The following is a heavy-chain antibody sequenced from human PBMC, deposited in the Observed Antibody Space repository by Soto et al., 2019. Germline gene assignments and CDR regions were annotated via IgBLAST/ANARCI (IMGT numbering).Heavy chain of an antibody. CDR2: ISGGASTI. J-gene: IGHJ6*02. D-gene: IGHD6-25*01. V-gene: IGHV3-48*03. CDR1: GFTFSSYE. CDR3: ARGGYSSEWHTDYYGMDV. Sequence: GGSLRLSCAASGFTFSSYEMNWARQAPGKWLEWVSFISGGASTIYYADSVKGRFTISRDNAKNSLFLQINSLRVEDTATYYCARGGYSSEWHTDYYGMDVWGQGXKVTVYS.